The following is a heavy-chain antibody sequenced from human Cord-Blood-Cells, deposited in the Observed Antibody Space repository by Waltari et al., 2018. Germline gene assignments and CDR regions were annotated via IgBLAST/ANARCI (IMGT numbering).Heavy chain of an antibody. CDR2: TYYRSKWYN. Sequence: QVQLQQSGPGLVKPSQTLSLTCAISGDSVSSNSPAWNWTRQSPSSGLEWLGRTYYRSKWYNDYAVSVKSRITINPDTSKNQFSRQLNSVTPEDTAVYYCAREDPRGYSYGWSNWFDPWGQGTLVTVSS. V-gene: IGHV6-1*01. CDR3: AREDPRGYSYGWSNWFDP. CDR1: GDSVSSNSPA. D-gene: IGHD5-18*01. J-gene: IGHJ5*02.